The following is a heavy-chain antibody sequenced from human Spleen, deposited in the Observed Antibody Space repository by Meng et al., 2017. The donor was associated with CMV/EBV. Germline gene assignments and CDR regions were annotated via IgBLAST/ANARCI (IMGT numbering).Heavy chain of an antibody. D-gene: IGHD2/OR15-2a*01. V-gene: IGHV1-46*01. CDR2: INPSGGST. CDR1: GYTYSSYY. CDR3: ARGQVQCSTINCHDYRFSGMDV. J-gene: IGHJ6*02. Sequence: ASVKVSCKASGYTYSSYYIHWVRQAPGQGLEWMGIINPSGGSTRYAQKFQSRVTMTRDTSTSTFYIELSSLRSGDTAVYYCARGQVQCSTINCHDYRFSGMDVWGQGTTVTSP.